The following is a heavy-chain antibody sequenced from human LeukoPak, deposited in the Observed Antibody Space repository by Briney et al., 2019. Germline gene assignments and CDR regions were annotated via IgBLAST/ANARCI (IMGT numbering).Heavy chain of an antibody. D-gene: IGHD1-1*01. CDR1: DGSINNYY. V-gene: IGHV4-59*08. CDR3: ARLKWGTTSWFDP. J-gene: IGHJ5*01. Sequence: SETLSLTCTVTDGSINNYYWNWLRQPPGEGLEWIGYIYDNGSTNYNASLKSRVTMSVDTSKNQFSLKLSSVTAADTAVYYCARLKWGTTSWFDPWGQGTLVTVAS. CDR2: IYDNGST.